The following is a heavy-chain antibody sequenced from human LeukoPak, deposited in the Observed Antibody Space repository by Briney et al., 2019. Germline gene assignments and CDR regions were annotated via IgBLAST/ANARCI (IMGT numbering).Heavy chain of an antibody. J-gene: IGHJ4*02. CDR2: ISSIGTTI. V-gene: IGHV3-48*03. CDR1: GFTFSIYE. D-gene: IGHD1-26*01. CDR3: ARGERGDY. Sequence: GGSLRLSCAASGFTFSIYEMNWVRQAPGKGLEWVSYISSIGTTIYYADSVKGRFTISRDNAKNPLYPQMNSLRAEDTAVYYCARGERGDYWGQGTLVTVSS.